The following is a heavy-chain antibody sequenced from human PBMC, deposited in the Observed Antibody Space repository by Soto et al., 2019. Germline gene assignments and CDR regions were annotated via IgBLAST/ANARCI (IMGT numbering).Heavy chain of an antibody. CDR2: MSSDGSKI. J-gene: IGHJ4*02. V-gene: IGHV3-30*18. CDR1: GFDFTYYA. Sequence: QVQLVESGGGAVQPGESLRHSCVASGFDFTYYAMHWIRQAPGKGLESVAVMSSDGSKIHHTDSVKGRFTISRDNTKNTLYLLMNSLRKEDSAVYFCAKDEGVGGTLGLFDYWGQGTLVSVSS. CDR3: AKDEGVGGTLGLFDY. D-gene: IGHD1-26*01.